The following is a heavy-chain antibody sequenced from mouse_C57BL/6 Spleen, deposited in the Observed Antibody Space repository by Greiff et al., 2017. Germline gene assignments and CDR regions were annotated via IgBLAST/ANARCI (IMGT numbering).Heavy chain of an antibody. Sequence: EVQLQQSGPVLVKPGASVKMSCKASGYTFTDYYMNWVKQSHGKSLEWIGVINPYNGGTSYNQKFKGKATLTVDKSSSTAYMELNSLTSEDSAVYYGARYEGDYDAGYFDVWGTGTTVTVSS. D-gene: IGHD2-4*01. CDR2: INPYNGGT. CDR1: GYTFTDYY. V-gene: IGHV1-19*01. CDR3: ARYEGDYDAGYFDV. J-gene: IGHJ1*03.